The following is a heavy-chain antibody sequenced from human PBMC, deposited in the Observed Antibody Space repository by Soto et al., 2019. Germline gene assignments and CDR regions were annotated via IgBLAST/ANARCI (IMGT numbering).Heavy chain of an antibody. CDR1: GYAFTTYG. Sequence: QVHLVQSGAEVKKPGASVKVSCKGSGYAFTTYGITWVRQAPGQGLEWMGWISAHNGNTNYAQKLQGRVTVTRDTSTSTDDMERRSLRSDDTAVYYCARGRYGDYWGQGALVTVSS. CDR3: ARGRYGDY. V-gene: IGHV1-18*01. CDR2: ISAHNGNT. D-gene: IGHD1-1*01. J-gene: IGHJ4*02.